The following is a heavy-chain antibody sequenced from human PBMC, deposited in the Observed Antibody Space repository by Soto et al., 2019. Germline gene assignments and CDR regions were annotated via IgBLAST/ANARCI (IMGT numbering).Heavy chain of an antibody. CDR3: ARVRGSSSWYGADYSYYYGMHV. J-gene: IGHJ6*01. D-gene: IGHD6-13*01. CDR1: GYTFTSYG. Sequence: ASVKVSCKACGYTFTSYGISWVRQAPGQGLEWMGWISAYNGNTNYAQKLQGRVTMTTDTSTSTAYMELRSLKSDDTAVYYCARVRGSSSWYGADYSYYYGMHVWRRWTPGAV. V-gene: IGHV1-18*04. CDR2: ISAYNGNT.